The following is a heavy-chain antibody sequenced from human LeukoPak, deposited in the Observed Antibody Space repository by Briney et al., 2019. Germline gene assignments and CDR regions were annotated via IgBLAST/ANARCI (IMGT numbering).Heavy chain of an antibody. CDR2: IYYSGNT. CDR3: ARFPWADAFDI. D-gene: IGHD7-27*01. J-gene: IGHJ3*02. Sequence: SETLSLTCTVSGGSISSSSYFWGWIRQPPGKGLEWIGSIYYSGNTYYNPSLKSRVIISVDTSKNQFSLKLNSVTAADTAIFYCARFPWADAFDIWGQGTMVIVSS. V-gene: IGHV4-39*01. CDR1: GGSISSSSYF.